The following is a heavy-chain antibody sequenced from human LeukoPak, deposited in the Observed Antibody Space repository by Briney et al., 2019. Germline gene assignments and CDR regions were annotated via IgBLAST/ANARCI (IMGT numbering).Heavy chain of an antibody. Sequence: ASVKDSCQASGYTLTRYYMHWVRQAPGQGLEWMGWINPNSGCTNYAQKFQGRVTMTRDTSISTAYMELSRLRSDDTAVYYCARARYYYDSSGYPQYYYYYMDVWGKGTTVTISS. J-gene: IGHJ6*03. CDR2: INPNSGCT. CDR3: ARARYYYDSSGYPQYYYYYMDV. V-gene: IGHV1-2*02. D-gene: IGHD3-22*01. CDR1: GYTLTRYY.